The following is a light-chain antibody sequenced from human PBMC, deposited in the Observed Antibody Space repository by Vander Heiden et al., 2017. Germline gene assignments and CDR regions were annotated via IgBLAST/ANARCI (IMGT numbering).Light chain of an antibody. V-gene: IGKV4-1*01. CDR1: QSVLYNAKNKNY. CDR3: HQYYNTPLT. CDR2: WAS. Sequence: DIVMTQSPDSLAVYLGERATINCKSSQSVLYNAKNKNYLAWYQQKPGQPPRLLIYWASTRESGVPDRFSGSGSGTDFTLTISSLQAEDVAVYYCHQYYNTPLTFGPGTKVDIK. J-gene: IGKJ3*01.